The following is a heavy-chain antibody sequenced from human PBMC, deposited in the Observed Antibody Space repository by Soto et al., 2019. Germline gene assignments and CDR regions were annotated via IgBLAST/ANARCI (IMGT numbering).Heavy chain of an antibody. CDR1: GDSISNYY. CDR2: FDYSGST. V-gene: IGHV4-59*01. D-gene: IGHD2-2*01. J-gene: IGHJ5*02. Sequence: QVQLQESGPGLVKPSETLSLTCTVSGDSISNYYWSWIRQAPGKGLEWIGNFDYSGSTNYNPSLINRVSISVHTAKTQFSLNLRSVTTADTAVYYCARGYCSKTTCYLGRWFDPWGQGILVTVPS. CDR3: ARGYCSKTTCYLGRWFDP.